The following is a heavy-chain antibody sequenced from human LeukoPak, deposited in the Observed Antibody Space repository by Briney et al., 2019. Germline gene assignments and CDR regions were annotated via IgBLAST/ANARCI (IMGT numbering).Heavy chain of an antibody. Sequence: SETLSLTCTVSGGSISSGDYYWSWIRQLPGKGLEWIGYSYYSGSTYYNPSLKSRVTISVDTSKNQFSLKLSSVTAADTAVYYCARAPYDFWSGYFHWGQGTLVTVSS. CDR3: ARAPYDFWSGYFH. D-gene: IGHD3-3*01. CDR1: GGSISSGDYY. CDR2: SYYSGST. J-gene: IGHJ4*02. V-gene: IGHV4-30-4*02.